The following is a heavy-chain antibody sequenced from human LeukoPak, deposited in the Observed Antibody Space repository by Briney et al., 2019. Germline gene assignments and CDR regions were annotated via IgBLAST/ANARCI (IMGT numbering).Heavy chain of an antibody. CDR2: IYYSGST. D-gene: IGHD3-22*01. CDR1: GGSISSGGYY. CDR3: AREWYYYDSSGYLNYYYYYGMDV. J-gene: IGHJ6*02. V-gene: IGHV4-31*03. Sequence: SQTLSLTCTVSGGSISSGGYYWSWIRQHPGKGLEWIGYIYYSGSTYYNPSLKSRVTISVDTSKNQFSLKLSSVTAADTAVYYCAREWYYYDSSGYLNYYYYYGMDVWGQGTTVTVSS.